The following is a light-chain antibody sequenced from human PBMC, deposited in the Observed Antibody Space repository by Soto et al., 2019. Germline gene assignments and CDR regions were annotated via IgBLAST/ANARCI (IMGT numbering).Light chain of an antibody. V-gene: IGLV2-14*01. J-gene: IGLJ1*01. CDR3: SSYKSTTFYV. Sequence: QSVLTQPASVSGSPGQSITISCTGTSSDVGGYNYVSWYQQHPGKAPKLMIYEVSNRPSGVSNRSSGSKSGNTASLTISGLQAENEVYYYCSSYKSTTFYVFGTETKVTAL. CDR1: SSDVGGYNY. CDR2: EVS.